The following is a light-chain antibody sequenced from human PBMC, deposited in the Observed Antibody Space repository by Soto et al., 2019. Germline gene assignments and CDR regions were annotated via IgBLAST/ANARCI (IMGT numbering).Light chain of an antibody. J-gene: IGKJ5*01. CDR3: QQYGSSPFT. CDR1: QSISRY. Sequence: EIVLTQSPATLSLSPGERATLSCRASQSISRYLAWSQQKPGQTPRLLLYDASNRATGIPARFSGGGSGTDFTLTISSLEPEDFEVYYCQQYGSSPFTFGQGTRLEIK. CDR2: DAS. V-gene: IGKV3-11*01.